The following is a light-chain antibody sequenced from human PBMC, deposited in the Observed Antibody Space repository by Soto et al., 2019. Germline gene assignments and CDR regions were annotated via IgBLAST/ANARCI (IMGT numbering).Light chain of an antibody. V-gene: IGKV3-20*01. CDR3: QQYGRXQRT. J-gene: IGKJ1*01. CDR1: QSVSSSY. CDR2: FAS. Sequence: EILLTHSPGTLSLSPGERFTLSFMAIQSVSSSYLALYQQKPGQAPRLLFYFASSRATGIPDRFSGSGSGTDFILTISRLEPDDFAVYYSQQYGRXQRTSGKGTKV.